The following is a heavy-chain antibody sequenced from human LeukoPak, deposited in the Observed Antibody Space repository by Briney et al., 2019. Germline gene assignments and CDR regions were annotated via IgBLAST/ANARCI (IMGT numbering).Heavy chain of an antibody. Sequence: PWASVKVSCKASGGTFSSNAISWVRQAPGQGLEWMGGIIPIFGIANYAQKFQDRVTITADKSTSTAYMELSSLRSEDTAVYYCARQGPTYYDSSGYYYAEDYYMDVWGKGTTVTVSS. CDR1: GGTFSSNA. J-gene: IGHJ6*03. CDR2: IIPIFGIA. V-gene: IGHV1-69*10. CDR3: ARQGPTYYDSSGYYYAEDYYMDV. D-gene: IGHD3-22*01.